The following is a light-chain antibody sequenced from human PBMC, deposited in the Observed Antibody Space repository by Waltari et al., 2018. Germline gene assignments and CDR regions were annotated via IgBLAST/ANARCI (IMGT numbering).Light chain of an antibody. J-gene: IGKJ4*01. CDR3: QQRSNWPT. V-gene: IGKV3-11*01. Sequence: EIVLTQSPATLSLSPGERATLSCRASQSVSSSLGWYQQKPGQAPRLLIHDASNRATGIPARFSGSGSGTDFTLTISSLEPEDFAVYYCQQRSNWPTFGGGTKVEIK. CDR2: DAS. CDR1: QSVSSS.